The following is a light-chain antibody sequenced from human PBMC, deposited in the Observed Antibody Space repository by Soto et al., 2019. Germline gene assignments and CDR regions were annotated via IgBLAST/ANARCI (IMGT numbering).Light chain of an antibody. V-gene: IGLV1-40*01. J-gene: IGLJ2*01. CDR2: GNS. CDR1: SSNIGAGYD. Sequence: QSALTQPPSVSGAPGHRVTISCTRSSSNIGAGYDVHWYQQLPGTAPKLLIYGNSNRPSGVPDRFSGSKSGTSASLAITGLQAEDEADYYCQSYDSSLSGVVFGGGTKLTVL. CDR3: QSYDSSLSGVV.